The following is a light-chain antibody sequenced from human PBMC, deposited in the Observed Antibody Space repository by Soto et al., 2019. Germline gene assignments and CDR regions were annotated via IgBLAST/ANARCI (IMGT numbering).Light chain of an antibody. CDR3: QQCANSAAT. Sequence: EIVLTQSPGTLSLSPGERATLSCRASQSVSSRYLVWYQQKPGQAPRLLIYRASSRATGIPDRFSGSGSGTDFSLTISRREPEDFAVYYCQQCANSAATFGQGTKV. CDR2: RAS. J-gene: IGKJ1*01. CDR1: QSVSSRY. V-gene: IGKV3-20*01.